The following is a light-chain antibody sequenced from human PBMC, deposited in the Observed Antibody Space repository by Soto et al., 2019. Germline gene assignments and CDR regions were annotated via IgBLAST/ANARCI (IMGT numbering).Light chain of an antibody. J-gene: IGLJ2*01. V-gene: IGLV4-69*01. CDR3: QTWGTGPVV. Sequence: QSVLTQSPSASASLGASVNLTCTLSSGHSSYAIAWHQQQPEKGPRYLMKLNSDGSHSKGDGIPDRFSGSSSGAERFLTISSRQSEDEADYYCQTWGTGPVVFGGGTQLTVL. CDR2: LNSDGSH. CDR1: SGHSSYA.